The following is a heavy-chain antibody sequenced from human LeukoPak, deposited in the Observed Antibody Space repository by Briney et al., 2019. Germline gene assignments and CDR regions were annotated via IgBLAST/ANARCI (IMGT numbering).Heavy chain of an antibody. CDR1: GFTFSSYA. J-gene: IGHJ4*02. CDR3: AKEGAAAGLFDY. V-gene: IGHV3-23*01. CDR2: ISGSGGST. Sequence: GGSLRLSCAASGFTFSSYAMSWVRQAPGKGLEWVSAISGSGGSTYYADSVKDRFTISGDNSKNTLYLQMNSLRAEDTAVYYCAKEGAAAGLFDYWGQGTLVTVSS. D-gene: IGHD6-13*01.